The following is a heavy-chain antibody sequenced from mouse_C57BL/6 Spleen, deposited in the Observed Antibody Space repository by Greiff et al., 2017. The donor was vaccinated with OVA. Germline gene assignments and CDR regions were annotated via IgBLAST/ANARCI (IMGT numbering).Heavy chain of an antibody. CDR2: ISSGSSTI. CDR1: GFTFSDYG. CDR3: ARETDDYDGGFAY. V-gene: IGHV5-17*01. D-gene: IGHD2-4*01. Sequence: EVKLMESGGGLVKPGGSLKLSCAASGFTFSDYGMHWVRQAPEKGLAWVAYISSGSSTIYYADTVKGRFTISRDNAKTTLFLQRTSLRSEDTAMYYCARETDDYDGGFAYWGQGTLVTVSA. J-gene: IGHJ3*01.